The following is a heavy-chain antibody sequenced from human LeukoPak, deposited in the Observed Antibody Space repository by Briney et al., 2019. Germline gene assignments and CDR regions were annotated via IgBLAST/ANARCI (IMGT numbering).Heavy chain of an antibody. V-gene: IGHV4-59*08. J-gene: IGHJ4*02. CDR1: VVSISNYY. CDR3: ARGTDSRGYQFRGSDS. D-gene: IGHD3-22*01. CDR2: LYYRGST. Sequence: PSETLSLTCTVSVVSISNYYWSWIRQPPGKGLEWIGHLYYRGSTNYNPSLRSRVSISLDTSKNQFSLRLSSMTAADTAVYYCARGTDSRGYQFRGSDSWGRGTLVTVSS.